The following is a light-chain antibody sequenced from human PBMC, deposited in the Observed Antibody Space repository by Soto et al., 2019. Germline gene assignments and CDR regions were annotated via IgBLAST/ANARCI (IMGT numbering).Light chain of an antibody. CDR1: QSVSSD. CDR2: VAS. V-gene: IGKV3-15*01. CDR3: HKYNNWART. J-gene: IGKJ1*01. Sequence: EMVITQSPATLSVSPGERATLSCRASQSVSSDLAWYHQKPGQAPRLLISVASTRATGIPSRFSGSGSETEFTLTIINLQSEDFAVYYCHKYNNWARTFGQGTKVDI.